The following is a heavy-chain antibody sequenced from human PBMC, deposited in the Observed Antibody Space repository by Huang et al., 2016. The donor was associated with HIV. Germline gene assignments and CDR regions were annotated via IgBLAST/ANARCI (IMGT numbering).Heavy chain of an antibody. Sequence: EVQLVESGGGLIQPGGSLRLSCAASGFTVSSNYMSWVRQAPGKGLECVSVIYSDDSTYVADSGKGRFTISRDKSKNTLDLQMNSLRAEDTAVYYCAAQWELRGGVDFWGQGTLVTVSS. D-gene: IGHD1-26*01. CDR2: IYSDDST. CDR1: GFTVSSNY. CDR3: AAQWELRGGVDF. J-gene: IGHJ4*02. V-gene: IGHV3-53*01.